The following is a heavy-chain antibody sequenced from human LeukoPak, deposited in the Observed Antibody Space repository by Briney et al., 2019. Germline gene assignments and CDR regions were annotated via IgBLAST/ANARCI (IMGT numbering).Heavy chain of an antibody. CDR1: GFTFKDAW. D-gene: IGHD5-24*01. CDR3: ARASDGYNFLALDY. Sequence: GGSLRLSCAASGFTFKDAWMNWVRQAPGKGLEWVAVISYDGSNKYYADSVKGRFTISRDNSKNTLYLQMNSLRAEDTAVYYCARASDGYNFLALDYWGQGTLVTVSS. CDR2: ISYDGSNK. J-gene: IGHJ4*02. V-gene: IGHV3-30*03.